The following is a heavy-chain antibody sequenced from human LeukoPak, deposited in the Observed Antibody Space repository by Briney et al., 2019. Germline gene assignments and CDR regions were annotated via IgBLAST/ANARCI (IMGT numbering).Heavy chain of an antibody. CDR3: ANVRWGPRHDAFDI. CDR2: ITGSGGST. Sequence: GASLRLSCVASGLTFSNYAMSWVRQAPGKGLEWVSAITGSGGSTYYADSVKGRFTISRDNSKNTLYLQMNSLRAEDTAVYYCANVRWGPRHDAFDIWGQGTMVTVSS. V-gene: IGHV3-23*01. D-gene: IGHD5-24*01. J-gene: IGHJ3*02. CDR1: GLTFSNYA.